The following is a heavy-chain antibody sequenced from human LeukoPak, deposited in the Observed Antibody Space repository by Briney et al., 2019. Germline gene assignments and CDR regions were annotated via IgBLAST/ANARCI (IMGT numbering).Heavy chain of an antibody. V-gene: IGHV3-30*02. CDR3: AKDLPPFGGGDTPFDY. J-gene: IGHJ4*02. Sequence: GGSLRLSCAAPGFTFSSYGMHWVRQAPGKGLEGLAFIRYDGSNKYYADSVKGRFTISRDNSKNTLYLQMNSLRAEDTAVYYCAKDLPPFGGGDTPFDYWGQGTLVTVSS. CDR2: IRYDGSNK. D-gene: IGHD2-21*01. CDR1: GFTFSSYG.